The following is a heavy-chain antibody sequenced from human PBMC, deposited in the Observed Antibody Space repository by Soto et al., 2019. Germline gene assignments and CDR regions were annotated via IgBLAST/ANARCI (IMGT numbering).Heavy chain of an antibody. CDR2: ISAYNGNT. CDR3: ARDSSGKNWFDP. V-gene: IGHV1-18*01. J-gene: IGHJ5*02. Sequence: ASVKVSCKASGYTFTSYGISWVRQAPGQGLEWMGWISAYNGNTNYAQKLQGRVTMTTDTSTSTAYMELRSLRSYDTAVYYCARDSSGKNWFDPWGQGTLVTVSS. CDR1: GYTFTSYG. D-gene: IGHD6-19*01.